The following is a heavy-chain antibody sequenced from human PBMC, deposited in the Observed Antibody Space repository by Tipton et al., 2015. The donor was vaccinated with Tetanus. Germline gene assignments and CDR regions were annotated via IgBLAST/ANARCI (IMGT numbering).Heavy chain of an antibody. CDR1: GGSISSGGYF. Sequence: GLVKPSQTLSLTCSVSGGSISSGGYFWNWIRHLPGKGLEWIGYIYYNGSTNCNPSLKSRVTISLDTSKNQFSLRLSSVTAADTAEYYCARGGLCIGPACAGITPLLDVWGRGTLVAVSS. D-gene: IGHD3-16*01. CDR2: IYYNGST. J-gene: IGHJ2*01. CDR3: ARGGLCIGPACAGITPLLDV. V-gene: IGHV4-61*08.